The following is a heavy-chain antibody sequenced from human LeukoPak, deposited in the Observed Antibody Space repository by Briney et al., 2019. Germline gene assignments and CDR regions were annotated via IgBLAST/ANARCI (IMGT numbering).Heavy chain of an antibody. Sequence: VDSVKVSCKASGYTFTSYDINWVRQATGQGLEWMGWMNPNSGNTGYAQKFQGRVTITRNTSISTAYMELSSLRSEDTAVYYCARESVRATYYYYYYMDVWGKGTTVTVSS. V-gene: IGHV1-8*03. CDR2: MNPNSGNT. CDR1: GYTFTSYD. CDR3: ARESVRATYYYYYYMDV. J-gene: IGHJ6*03. D-gene: IGHD1-26*01.